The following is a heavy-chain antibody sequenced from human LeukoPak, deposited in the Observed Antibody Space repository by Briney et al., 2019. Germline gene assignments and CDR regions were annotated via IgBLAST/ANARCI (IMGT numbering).Heavy chain of an antibody. Sequence: PGGSLRLSCGASGFTFSSYWMHWVRHAPGKGLVWVSRINSDGSRINYADPVKGRFTFSRDNANNTRYLQMNSLRAEDTAVYYCASLFLCYGCSSSSHSFNIWGQGTMVTVSS. CDR1: GFTFSSYW. CDR2: INSDGSRI. D-gene: IGHD6-6*01. V-gene: IGHV3-74*01. CDR3: ASLFLCYGCSSSSHSFNI. J-gene: IGHJ3*02.